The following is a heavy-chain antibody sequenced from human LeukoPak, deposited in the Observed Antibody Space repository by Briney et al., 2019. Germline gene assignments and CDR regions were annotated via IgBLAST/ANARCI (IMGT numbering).Heavy chain of an antibody. Sequence: PSQTLSLTCGVSGGSITSGTYSWSWIRQHPGKGLEWIGYIYNSGSTYYNPSLKSRVSISLDTSKNQFSLKLTSATAADTAVYYCASGRYIYGPDAFDIWGQGTMVTVSS. CDR3: ASGRYIYGPDAFDI. CDR1: GGSITSGTYS. CDR2: IYNSGST. V-gene: IGHV4-31*11. D-gene: IGHD5-18*01. J-gene: IGHJ3*02.